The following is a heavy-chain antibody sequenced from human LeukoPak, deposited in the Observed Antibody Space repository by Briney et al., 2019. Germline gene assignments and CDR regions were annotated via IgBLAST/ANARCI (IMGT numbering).Heavy chain of an antibody. CDR3: ARDDSGWYLHY. V-gene: IGHV1-2*02. D-gene: IGHD6-19*01. Sequence: ASVKVSCKASGYTFTGYYIHWVRQAPGQGLEWMGWINSNSGGTSSAQKFQGRVTMTSDTSISTAYMNLSSLRSDDTAVYYCARDDSGWYLHYWGQGTLVTVS. CDR1: GYTFTGYY. CDR2: INSNSGGT. J-gene: IGHJ4*02.